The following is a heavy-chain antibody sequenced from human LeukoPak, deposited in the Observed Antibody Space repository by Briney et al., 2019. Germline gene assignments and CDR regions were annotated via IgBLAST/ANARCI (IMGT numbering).Heavy chain of an antibody. CDR3: ARDYSSGWVDY. CDR2: IWYDGSNK. CDR1: GFTFSSYG. J-gene: IGHJ4*02. V-gene: IGHV3-33*01. D-gene: IGHD6-19*01. Sequence: PGGSLRLSCAASGFTFSSYGMHWVRQAPGKGLEWVAVIWYDGSNKYYADSVKGRFTISRDNSKNTLSLQMNSLGAEDTAVYYCARDYSSGWVDYWGQGTLVTVSS.